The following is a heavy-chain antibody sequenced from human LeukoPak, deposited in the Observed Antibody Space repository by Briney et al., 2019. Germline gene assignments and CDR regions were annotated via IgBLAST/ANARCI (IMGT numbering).Heavy chain of an antibody. Sequence: PSETLSLTCAVYGGSFSGYYWSWIRQPPGKGLEWIGEINHSGSTNYNPSLKSRVTISVDTSKNQFSLKLSSVTAADTAVYYCARGYGDLLHNYYYYYYMDVWGKGTTVTVSS. CDR1: GGSFSGYY. J-gene: IGHJ6*03. V-gene: IGHV4-34*01. D-gene: IGHD4-17*01. CDR3: ARGYGDLLHNYYYYYYMDV. CDR2: INHSGST.